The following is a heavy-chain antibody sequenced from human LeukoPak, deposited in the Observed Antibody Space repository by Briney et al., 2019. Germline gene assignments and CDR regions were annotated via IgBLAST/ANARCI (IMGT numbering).Heavy chain of an antibody. Sequence: SETLSLTCTVSGGSISSYYWSWIRQPPGKGLEWFGYIYYSGSTSYNPSLKSRVTVSVDTSKKQFSLKLSSVTAADTAFYYCARYIVSYPHDAFDIWGQGTMVTVSS. J-gene: IGHJ3*02. CDR3: ARYIVSYPHDAFDI. V-gene: IGHV4-59*01. D-gene: IGHD1-26*01. CDR2: IYYSGST. CDR1: GGSISSYY.